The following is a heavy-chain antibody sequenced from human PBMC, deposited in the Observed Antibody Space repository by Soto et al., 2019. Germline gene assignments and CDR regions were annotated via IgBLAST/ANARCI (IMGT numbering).Heavy chain of an antibody. CDR1: GGSVGAPDW. V-gene: IGHV4-4*02. Sequence: SETLSLTCTLSGGSVGAPDWWNWVRQSPDKGLEWIAEVHISGHSNYNPSLRSRVSVSIDSSKNQFYLNLNSVTAADTAIYYCARVRQGCSANNCYFDPWGQGTQVTVSS. J-gene: IGHJ5*01. CDR2: VHISGHS. CDR3: ARVRQGCSANNCYFDP. D-gene: IGHD1-1*01.